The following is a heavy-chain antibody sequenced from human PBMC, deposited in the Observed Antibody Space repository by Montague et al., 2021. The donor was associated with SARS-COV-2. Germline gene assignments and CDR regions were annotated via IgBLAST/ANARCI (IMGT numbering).Heavy chain of an antibody. D-gene: IGHD2-15*01. CDR3: ARDQGVYCSGGSCYNFDY. CDR1: GGSISTYYY. Sequence: SETLSLTCTVSGGSISTYYYWGWIRQPPGKGLEWIGSIYYGGSTYNNPSLKSRVTISVDTSMNHFSLKLSSVTAADTAVYYCARDQGVYCSGGSCYNFDYWGQGTLVTVSS. V-gene: IGHV4-39*02. CDR2: IYYGGST. J-gene: IGHJ4*02.